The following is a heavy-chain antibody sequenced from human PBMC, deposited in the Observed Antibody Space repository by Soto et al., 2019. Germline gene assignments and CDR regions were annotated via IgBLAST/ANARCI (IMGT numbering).Heavy chain of an antibody. CDR3: ARDYFLACFD. Sequence: PGWSLRLSCEASGFTFSDYYMTWIRQAPGKGLEWVSYISSDGSLTYYADSVKGRFTVSRDNAKNSLSLQMNSLRGDDTAVYYCARDYFLACFDWGRGTLVTVSS. J-gene: IGHJ4*02. CDR2: ISSDGSLT. CDR1: GFTFSDYY. D-gene: IGHD2-21*01. V-gene: IGHV3-11*01.